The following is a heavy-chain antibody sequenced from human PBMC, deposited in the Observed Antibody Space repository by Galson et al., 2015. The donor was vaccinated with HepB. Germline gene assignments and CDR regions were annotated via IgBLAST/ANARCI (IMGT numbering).Heavy chain of an antibody. V-gene: IGHV3-33*01. CDR2: VWYTGESK. J-gene: IGHJ5*02. D-gene: IGHD3-10*01. CDR3: ASQGGSGTYPVYNWFDP. CDR1: RFTFSNYG. Sequence: SLRLSCAASRFTFSNYGMHWVRQAPGKGLEWVAVVWYTGESKYYADSVKGRFTISRDNSKNTLYLQMNSLRAEDTAVYYCASQGGSGTYPVYNWFDPWGQGTLVIVSS.